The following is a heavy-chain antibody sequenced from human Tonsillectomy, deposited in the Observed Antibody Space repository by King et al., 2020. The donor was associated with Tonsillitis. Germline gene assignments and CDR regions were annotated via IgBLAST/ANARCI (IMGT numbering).Heavy chain of an antibody. J-gene: IGHJ6*03. D-gene: IGHD2-15*01. V-gene: IGHV5-51*01. Sequence: VQLVESGAEVKKSGESLRISCEGSGYSFTSYWIGWVRQMPGKGLEWMGIIYPVNSDTRYSPSFQGQVTISADKSISTAYLQWSSLKASDSAMYYCVRHIVEVVDGYMDVWGKRTTVTVSS. CDR3: VRHIVEVVDGYMDV. CDR2: IYPVNSDT. CDR1: GYSFTSYW.